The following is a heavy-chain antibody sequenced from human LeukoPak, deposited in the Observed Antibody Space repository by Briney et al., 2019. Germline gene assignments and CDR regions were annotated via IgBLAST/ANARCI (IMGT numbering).Heavy chain of an antibody. V-gene: IGHV3-30-3*01. CDR2: ISYDGSNK. CDR1: GFTFSSYA. D-gene: IGHD6-19*01. Sequence: GTFLRLSCAASGFTFSSYAMHWVRQAPGKGLEWVAVISYDGSNKHYADSVKGRLTISRDNSKNTLYLQMNSLSAEDTAVYYCTRIRSSSGWYEPFDYWGQGTLVTVSS. CDR3: TRIRSSSGWYEPFDY. J-gene: IGHJ4*02.